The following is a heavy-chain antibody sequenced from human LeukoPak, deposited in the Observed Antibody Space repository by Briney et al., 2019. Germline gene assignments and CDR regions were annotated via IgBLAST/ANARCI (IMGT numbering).Heavy chain of an antibody. CDR2: ISSSSYI. Sequence: GGSLRLFCAASGFTFSSYSMNWVRQAPGKGLEWVSSISSSSYIYYADSVKGRFTISRDNAKNSLYLQMNSLRAEDTAVYYCARGGSSSPLGDWGQGTLVTVSS. CDR3: ARGGSSSPLGD. V-gene: IGHV3-21*01. CDR1: GFTFSSYS. D-gene: IGHD6-6*01. J-gene: IGHJ4*02.